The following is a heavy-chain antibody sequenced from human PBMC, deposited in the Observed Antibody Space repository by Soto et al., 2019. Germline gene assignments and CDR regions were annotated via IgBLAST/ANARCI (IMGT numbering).Heavy chain of an antibody. D-gene: IGHD6-6*01. CDR2: INPNSGGT. Sequence: QVQLGQSGAEVKKPGASVKVSCKASGYTFTGYYMHWVRQAPGQGLEWMGWINPNSGGTHYAQKFKGWVTMTRDTSIRTGYMELSRLRSDETAVYYCARYQDRSSFDYWCQGRLVSVSS. CDR3: ARYQDRSSFDY. CDR1: GYTFTGYY. J-gene: IGHJ4*02. V-gene: IGHV1-2*04.